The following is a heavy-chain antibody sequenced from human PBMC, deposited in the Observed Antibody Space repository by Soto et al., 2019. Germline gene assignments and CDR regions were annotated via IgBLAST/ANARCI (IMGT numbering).Heavy chain of an antibody. D-gene: IGHD2-15*01. CDR2: ISYDGSNK. Sequence: QVQLVESGGGVVQPGRSLRLSCAASGFTFSSYGMHWVRQAPGKGLEWVAVISYDGSNKYYADSVKGRFTISRDNSKNTLYLQMTRLRAGDTAVYYCAKDVGYCSGGRVCYFDYWGQGTLVTVSS. V-gene: IGHV3-30*18. CDR1: GFTFSSYG. CDR3: AKDVGYCSGGRVCYFDY. J-gene: IGHJ4*02.